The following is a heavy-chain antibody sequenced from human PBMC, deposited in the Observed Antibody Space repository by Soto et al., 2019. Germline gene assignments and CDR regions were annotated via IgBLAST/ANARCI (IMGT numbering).Heavy chain of an antibody. CDR2: IYNSETT. CDR1: GASITSGNYY. D-gene: IGHD1-26*01. CDR3: ALALGPTTGLDS. V-gene: IGHV4-31*04. Sequence: QVRLQESGPGLVKPSQTLSQTCTVSGASITSGNYYWTWIRQLPGKGLEWIGSIYNSETTHYNPSMTSRLTISIDTSANQFSMKLSSVTAADTAIYYCALALGPTTGLDSWGQGTLITVSA. J-gene: IGHJ4*02.